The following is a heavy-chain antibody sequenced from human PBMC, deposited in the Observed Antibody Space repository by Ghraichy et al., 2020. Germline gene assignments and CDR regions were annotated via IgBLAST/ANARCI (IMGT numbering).Heavy chain of an antibody. D-gene: IGHD3-9*01. CDR1: GYSFTSYW. Sequence: GESLHISCKGSGYSFTSYWIGWVRQMPGKGLEWMGIIYPGDSDTRYSPSFQGQVTISADKSISTAYLQWSSLKASDTAMYYCARQVRVVRYFDWLKFRGWFDPWGQGTLVTVSS. CDR3: ARQVRVVRYFDWLKFRGWFDP. V-gene: IGHV5-51*01. J-gene: IGHJ5*02. CDR2: IYPGDSDT.